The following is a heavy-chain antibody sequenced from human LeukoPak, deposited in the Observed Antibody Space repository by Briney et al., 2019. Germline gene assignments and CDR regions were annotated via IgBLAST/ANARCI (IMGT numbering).Heavy chain of an antibody. CDR2: INSDGSST. Sequence: GGSLRLSCAASGYTFVSYWMHRVRQAPGKGLVWVSRINSDGSSTSYADSVKGRFTISRDNAKNTLYLQMNSLRAEDTAVYYCATWNDGSGYWGQGTLVTVSS. CDR3: ATWNDGSGY. D-gene: IGHD1-1*01. V-gene: IGHV3-74*01. CDR1: GYTFVSYW. J-gene: IGHJ4*02.